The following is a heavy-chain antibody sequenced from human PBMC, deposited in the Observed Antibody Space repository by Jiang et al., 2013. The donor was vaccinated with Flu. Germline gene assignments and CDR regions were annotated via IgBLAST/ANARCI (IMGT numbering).Heavy chain of an antibody. V-gene: IGHV3-30*04. CDR3: ARGGTIFGVVTDYWYFDL. CDR1: GFTFSSYA. D-gene: IGHD3-3*01. J-gene: IGHJ2*01. CDR2: ISYDGSNK. Sequence: QLLESGGGVVQPGRSLRLSCAASGFTFSSYAMHWVRQAPGKGLEWVAVISYDGSNKYYADSVKGRFTISRDNSKNTLYLQMNSLRAEDTAVYYCARGGTIFGVVTDYWYFDLWGRGTLVTVSS.